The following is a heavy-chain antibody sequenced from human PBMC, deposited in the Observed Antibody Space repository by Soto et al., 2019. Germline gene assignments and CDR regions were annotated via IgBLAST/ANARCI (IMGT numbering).Heavy chain of an antibody. V-gene: IGHV1-69*13. CDR1: GGTFRSYA. Sequence: SVKVSCKASGGTFRSYAISWVRQAPGQGLEWMGGIIPIFGTANYAQKFQGRVTITADESTSTAYMELSSLRSEDTAVYYCARASLEVVVAAMKYNWFDPWGQGTLVTVSS. CDR2: IIPIFGTA. J-gene: IGHJ5*02. CDR3: ARASLEVVVAAMKYNWFDP. D-gene: IGHD2-15*01.